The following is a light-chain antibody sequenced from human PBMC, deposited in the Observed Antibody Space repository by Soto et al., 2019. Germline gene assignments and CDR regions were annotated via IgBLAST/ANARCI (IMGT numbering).Light chain of an antibody. CDR1: SSDVGGYNY. Sequence: QSVLTQPASLSGSPGQSITISCTGTSSDVGGYNYVSWYQQHPGKAPKFMIYDVSNRPSGVSNRFSGSKSGNTASLTISGLQAEDEADYYCCSYTTSNTRQIVFGTGTQLTVL. J-gene: IGLJ1*01. CDR3: CSYTTSNTRQIV. V-gene: IGLV2-14*01. CDR2: DVS.